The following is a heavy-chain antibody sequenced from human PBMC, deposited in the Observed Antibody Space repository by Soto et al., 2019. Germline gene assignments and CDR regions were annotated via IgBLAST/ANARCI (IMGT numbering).Heavy chain of an antibody. J-gene: IGHJ4*02. V-gene: IGHV3-74*01. CDR2: LNPDGTTT. CDR1: GFTFNSYW. Sequence: GGSLRLSCAASGFTFNSYWMHWVRQAPGKGLVWVSRLNPDGTTTNYADFVKGRFTISRDNAKNTLYLQMNSLRAEDTAVYYCARGINSGYAGRDYWGQGTLVTV. D-gene: IGHD5-12*01. CDR3: ARGINSGYAGRDY.